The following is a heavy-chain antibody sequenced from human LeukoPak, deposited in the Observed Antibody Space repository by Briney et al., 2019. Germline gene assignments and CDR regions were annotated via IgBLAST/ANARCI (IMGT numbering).Heavy chain of an antibody. D-gene: IGHD2-2*01. V-gene: IGHV3-23*01. J-gene: IGHJ4*02. Sequence: GGSLRLSCAASGFTFSSYAMTWVRQTPGKGLEWVSVISGGGDSTDYADSMKGRFTISRDNSKNTLYLQMNSLRAEDTALYYCAKLGCTGTFCYANYWGQGTLVTVSS. CDR1: GFTFSSYA. CDR2: ISGGGDST. CDR3: AKLGCTGTFCYANY.